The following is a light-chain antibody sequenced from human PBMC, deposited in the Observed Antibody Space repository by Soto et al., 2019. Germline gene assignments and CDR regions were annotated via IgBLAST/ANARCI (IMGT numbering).Light chain of an antibody. J-gene: IGKJ4*01. CDR3: QQRSNWPPVT. CDR1: QSVGYH. CDR2: DAS. V-gene: IGKV3-11*01. Sequence: EIVLTQSPATLSLSPVERATLSCRSSQSVGYHLAWYQQKPGQAPRLLIYDASNRATGIPARFSGSGSGTDFTLAISSLEPEDFAVYYCQQRSNWPPVTFGGGT.